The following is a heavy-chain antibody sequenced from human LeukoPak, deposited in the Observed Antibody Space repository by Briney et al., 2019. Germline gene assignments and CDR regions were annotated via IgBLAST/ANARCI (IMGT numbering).Heavy chain of an antibody. V-gene: IGHV4-34*01. D-gene: IGHD4-17*01. J-gene: IGHJ1*01. CDR3: ARETHGDFGRFQH. Sequence: SETLSLTCAVYGGSFSGYYWSWIRQPPGKGLEWIGEINHSGSTNYNPSLKSRVTISVDTSKNQFSLKLSSVTAADTAVYYCARETHGDFGRFQHWGQGTLVTVSS. CDR2: INHSGST. CDR1: GGSFSGYY.